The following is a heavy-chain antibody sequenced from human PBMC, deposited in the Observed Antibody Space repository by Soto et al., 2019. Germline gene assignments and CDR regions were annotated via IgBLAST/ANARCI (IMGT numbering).Heavy chain of an antibody. J-gene: IGHJ4*02. V-gene: IGHV3-30*03. CDR1: GFTFSSNG. Sequence: QVQLVESGGGVVQPGRSLRLSCAASGFTFSSNGMHWVRQAPGKGLEWVAVTSYDGSTKYYADSVKGRFTISRDNSKNTLYLEMNSLRPDDTAVYYCTGEVASGYWGQGTLVTVSS. CDR3: TGEVASGY. CDR2: TSYDGSTK. D-gene: IGHD2-8*02.